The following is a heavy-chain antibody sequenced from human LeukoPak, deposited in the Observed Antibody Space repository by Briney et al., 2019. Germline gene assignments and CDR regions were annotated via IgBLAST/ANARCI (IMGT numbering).Heavy chain of an antibody. Sequence: SETLSLTCAVYGGSFSGYYWSWIRQPAGKGLERIGRFDTSGSTNYNPSLKSRLTMSGDTSKNQISLKLSSVTAADTAVYYCARDPGWTQESGFDPWGQGTLVTVSS. CDR1: GGSFSGYY. V-gene: IGHV4-4*07. J-gene: IGHJ5*02. CDR2: FDTSGST. D-gene: IGHD3/OR15-3a*01. CDR3: ARDPGWTQESGFDP.